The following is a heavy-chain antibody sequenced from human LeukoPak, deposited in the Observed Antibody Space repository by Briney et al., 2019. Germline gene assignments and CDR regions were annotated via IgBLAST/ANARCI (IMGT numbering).Heavy chain of an antibody. D-gene: IGHD2-15*01. V-gene: IGHV4-39*01. CDR2: IYYTGST. CDR1: GGSISNSKYY. CDR3: ARPYGSYSSPPDY. J-gene: IGHJ4*02. Sequence: SETLSLTCTVSGGSISNSKYYWSWIRQPPGKGLEWIGTIYYTGSTYYNPSLKSRVTISVDTSKNQFSLRLSSVTAADTSVCYCARPYGSYSSPPDYWGQGTLVTVSS.